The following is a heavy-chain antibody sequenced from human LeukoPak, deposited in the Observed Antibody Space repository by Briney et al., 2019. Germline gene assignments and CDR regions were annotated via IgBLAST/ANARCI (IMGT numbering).Heavy chain of an antibody. CDR1: GGSISTYY. D-gene: IGHD6-6*01. CDR3: ARVREIAARPVGDAFDI. V-gene: IGHV4-4*07. Sequence: SETLSLTCTVSGGSISTYYWSWIRQPAGKGLEWIGRIYTSGSTNYNPSLKSRLTMSVDTSKNQFSLKLSSVTAADTAVYYCARVREIAARPVGDAFDIRGQGTMVTVSS. J-gene: IGHJ3*02. CDR2: IYTSGST.